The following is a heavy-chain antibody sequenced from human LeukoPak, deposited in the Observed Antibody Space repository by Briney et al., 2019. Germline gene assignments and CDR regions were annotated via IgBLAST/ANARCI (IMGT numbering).Heavy chain of an antibody. CDR1: GFTFNNYD. D-gene: IGHD1/OR15-1a*01. CDR2: ISDRGGST. CDR3: ARAGGNSVHDAFDI. V-gene: IGHV3-23*01. Sequence: PGGSLRLSCAASGFTFNNYDMSWVRQAPAKGLEWVSSISDRGGSTYYADSMKGRFTISRENAKNSLYLQMNSLRAGDTAVYYCARAGGNSVHDAFDIWGQGTMVTVSS. J-gene: IGHJ3*02.